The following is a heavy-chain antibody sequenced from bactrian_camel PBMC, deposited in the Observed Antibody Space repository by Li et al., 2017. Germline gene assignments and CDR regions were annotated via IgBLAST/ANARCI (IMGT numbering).Heavy chain of an antibody. CDR2: ISTRGGVT. V-gene: IGHV3S60*01. J-gene: IGHJ6*01. CDR1: DYPWGNNC. Sequence: VQLVESGGGSVQAGGSLTLSCVASDYPWGNNCMGWFRQAPGKEREGVARISTRGGVTRYADSVRGRFTISQDNANSTLYLQIDNLTPEDTALYYCAADFVGVSVERVCSPDAVDFTYWGQGTQVTVS. D-gene: IGHD4*01. CDR3: AADFVGVSVERVCSPDAVDFTY.